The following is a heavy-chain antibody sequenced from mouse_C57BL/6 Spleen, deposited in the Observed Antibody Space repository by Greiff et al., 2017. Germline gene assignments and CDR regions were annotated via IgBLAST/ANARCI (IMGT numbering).Heavy chain of an antibody. V-gene: IGHV1-82*01. J-gene: IGHJ2*01. CDR3: ARYYYGSSLDY. D-gene: IGHD1-1*01. Sequence: QVQLKQSGPELVKPGASVKISCKASGYAFSSSWMNWVKQRPGKGLEWIGRIYPGDGDTNYNGKFKGKATLTADKSSSTAYMQLCSLTSEDSAVYFCARYYYGSSLDYWGQGTTLTVSS. CDR2: IYPGDGDT. CDR1: GYAFSSSW.